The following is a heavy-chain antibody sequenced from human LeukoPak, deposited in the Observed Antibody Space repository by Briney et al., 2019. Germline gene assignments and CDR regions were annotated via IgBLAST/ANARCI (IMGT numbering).Heavy chain of an antibody. CDR1: RGSISSSSYY. V-gene: IGHV4-39*01. D-gene: IGHD3-9*01. CDR2: INYSGST. Sequence: SETLSLTCTVSRGSISSSSYYWGWIRQPPGKGLEWIGTINYSGSTYYNPSLKSRVTISVDTSKNQFSLKLSSVTAADTAVYYCGRPYYDILTGYYREFWYLDLWGRGTLVTVSS. J-gene: IGHJ2*01. CDR3: GRPYYDILTGYYREFWYLDL.